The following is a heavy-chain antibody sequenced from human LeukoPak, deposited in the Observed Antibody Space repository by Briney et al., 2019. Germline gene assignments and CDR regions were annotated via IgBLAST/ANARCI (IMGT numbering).Heavy chain of an antibody. V-gene: IGHV5-51*01. J-gene: IGHJ4*02. D-gene: IGHD3-22*01. CDR3: ARNLGYYYDGSGASYFDY. CDR2: IYPGDSDT. CDR1: GYNFSSYW. Sequence: GEALKISCKSSGYNFSSYWIGLVLQKPGKGLGVRGVIYPGDSDTRYSPSLQGQVTIPADKSIRTAYLQSSSLQASDTAMYYCARNLGYYYDGSGASYFDYWGQGTLVTVSS.